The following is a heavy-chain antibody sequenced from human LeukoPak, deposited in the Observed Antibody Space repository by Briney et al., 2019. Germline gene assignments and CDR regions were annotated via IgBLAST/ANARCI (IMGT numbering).Heavy chain of an antibody. CDR3: ARKSDSLMFRGGDC. V-gene: IGHV3-66*01. CDR2: IYSGGTT. Sequence: GGSLRLSCAASEFGVSSNYMTWVRQAPGKGLECVSIIYSGGTTYYADSVRGRFTISRDNSKNTLYLQMDRLRVEDTAVYYCARKSDSLMFRGGDCWGQGTLVTVSS. D-gene: IGHD3-10*01. CDR1: EFGVSSNY. J-gene: IGHJ4*02.